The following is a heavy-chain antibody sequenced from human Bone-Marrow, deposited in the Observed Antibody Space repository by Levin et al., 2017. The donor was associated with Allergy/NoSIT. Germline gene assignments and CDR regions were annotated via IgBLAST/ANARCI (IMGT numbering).Heavy chain of an antibody. V-gene: IGHV3-7*03. CDR3: ARSDDGDSLAGFDI. J-gene: IGHJ3*02. CDR2: IKQDESEK. Sequence: GGSLRLSCAASGFTFRTYWMSWIRQAPGKGLEWVANIKQDESEKYYVDSVKGRFTISRDNAKKSMYLQLNSLRVEDTAVYYCARSDDGDSLAGFDIWGQGTMVTVSS. D-gene: IGHD4-17*01. CDR1: GFTFRTYW.